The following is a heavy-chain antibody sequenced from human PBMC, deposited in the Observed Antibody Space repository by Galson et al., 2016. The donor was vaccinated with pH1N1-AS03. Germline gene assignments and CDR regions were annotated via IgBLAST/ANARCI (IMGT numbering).Heavy chain of an antibody. D-gene: IGHD5-24*01. V-gene: IGHV3-53*01. CDR2: TYTGGDT. Sequence: ETLSLTCAVSGGSVSDNNWWSWVRQPPGKGLEWVSSTYTGGDTFYTDSVRGRFTISRDDSKNTLYLQMNSLRAADTAMYYCARVDSSTYSDGWVPFDYWGQGTLVTVSS. J-gene: IGHJ4*02. CDR3: ARVDSSTYSDGWVPFDY. CDR1: GGSVSDNNW.